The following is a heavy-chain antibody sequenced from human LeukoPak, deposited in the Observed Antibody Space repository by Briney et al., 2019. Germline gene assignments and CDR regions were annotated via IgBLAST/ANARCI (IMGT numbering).Heavy chain of an antibody. Sequence: GGSLRLPCAASGFTFSSYAMHWVRQAPGKGLEWVAVISYDGSNKYYADSVKGRFTISRDNSKNTLYLQMNSLRAEDTAVYYCARAYCSSTSCYPGYYYYGMDVWGQGTTVTVSS. D-gene: IGHD2-2*01. V-gene: IGHV3-30-3*01. CDR1: GFTFSSYA. CDR3: ARAYCSSTSCYPGYYYYGMDV. CDR2: ISYDGSNK. J-gene: IGHJ6*02.